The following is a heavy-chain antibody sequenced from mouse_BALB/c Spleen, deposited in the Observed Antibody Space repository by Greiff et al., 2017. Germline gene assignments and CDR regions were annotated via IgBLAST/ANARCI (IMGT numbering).Heavy chain of an antibody. V-gene: IGHV14-4*02. J-gene: IGHJ4*01. CDR3: ITARARAMDY. Sequence: VQLQQSGAELVRSGASVKLSCTASGFNIKDYYMHWVKQRPEQGLEWIGWIDPENGDTEYAPKFQGKATMTADTSSNTAYLQLSSLTSEDTAVYYCITARARAMDYWGQGTTVTVSS. CDR1: GFNIKDYY. CDR2: IDPENGDT. D-gene: IGHD3-1*01.